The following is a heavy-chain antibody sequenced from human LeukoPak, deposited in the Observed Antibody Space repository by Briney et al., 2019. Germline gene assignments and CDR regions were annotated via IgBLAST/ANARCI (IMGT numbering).Heavy chain of an antibody. D-gene: IGHD3-9*01. CDR3: ARLRYSDY. Sequence: GGSLRLSCAVSGFTVSSYYMSWVRQAPGKGLEWVAVIWYDGSNKYYADSVKSRFTISRNNSKNTLYLQMNSLRAEDTAVYYCARLRYSDYWGQGTLVTVSS. J-gene: IGHJ4*02. CDR1: GFTVSSYY. CDR2: IWYDGSNK. V-gene: IGHV3-33*08.